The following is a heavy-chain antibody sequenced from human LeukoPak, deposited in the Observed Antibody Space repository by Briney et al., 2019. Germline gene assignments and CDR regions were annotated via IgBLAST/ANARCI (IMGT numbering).Heavy chain of an antibody. CDR2: INPGDSTT. V-gene: IGHV5-51*01. Sequence: GESLKISCKGSGYSFTTYWIGWVRQMPGKGLEWMGIINPGDSTTKYSPSFQGQVTISADKSISTTYLQWSSLKASDTAIYYCARNAQQQNWFDPWGQGTLVTVSP. D-gene: IGHD1/OR15-1a*01. J-gene: IGHJ5*02. CDR3: ARNAQQQNWFDP. CDR1: GYSFTTYW.